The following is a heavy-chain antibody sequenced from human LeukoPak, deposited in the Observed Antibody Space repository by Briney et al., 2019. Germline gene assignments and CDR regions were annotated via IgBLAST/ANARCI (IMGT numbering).Heavy chain of an antibody. V-gene: IGHV1-2*02. J-gene: IGHJ5*02. CDR1: GYTFTAYY. Sequence: ASVKVSCKASGYTFTAYYIHWVRQAPGQGLEWMGWINTNSGDIKFAQKFQGRVTMTRDTSISTAYMELSRLRSDDTAVYYCARTDIVVVVAATNNWFDPWGQGTLVTVSS. D-gene: IGHD2-15*01. CDR3: ARTDIVVVVAATNNWFDP. CDR2: INTNSGDI.